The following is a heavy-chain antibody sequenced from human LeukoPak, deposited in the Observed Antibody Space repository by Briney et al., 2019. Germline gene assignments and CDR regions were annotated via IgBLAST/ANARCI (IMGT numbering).Heavy chain of an antibody. Sequence: ASVKVSCKASGYTFTGYYMHWVRPAPGQGLEWMGWINPNSGGTNYAQKFQGRVTMTRDTSISTAYMELSRLRSDDTAVYYCARSFTEWELRTLDYWGQGTLVTVSS. V-gene: IGHV1-2*02. CDR3: ARSFTEWELRTLDY. CDR1: GYTFTGYY. CDR2: INPNSGGT. J-gene: IGHJ4*02. D-gene: IGHD1-26*01.